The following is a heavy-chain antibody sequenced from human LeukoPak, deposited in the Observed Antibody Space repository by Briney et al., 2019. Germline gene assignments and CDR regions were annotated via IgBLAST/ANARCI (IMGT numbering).Heavy chain of an antibody. D-gene: IGHD3-22*01. CDR3: ACLTTADAFDI. CDR2: IYDSGST. V-gene: IGHV4-59*01. J-gene: IGHJ3*02. Sequence: SETLSLTCTGSGGSLNSYYWSWIRQPPGKGVAGIGYIYDSGSTNYNPSLKSRLPISVDTSKNQFSLKLSSVTAADTAVYYCACLTTADAFDIWGQGTMVTVSS. CDR1: GGSLNSYY.